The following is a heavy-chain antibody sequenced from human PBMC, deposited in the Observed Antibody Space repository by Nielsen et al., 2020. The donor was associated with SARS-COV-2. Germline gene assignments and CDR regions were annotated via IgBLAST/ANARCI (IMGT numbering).Heavy chain of an antibody. CDR2: IYYSGGT. J-gene: IGHJ4*02. V-gene: IGHV4-59*11. CDR1: GGSISRHY. CDR3: ARDQDSTGLYPGTLHS. D-gene: IGHD2-2*02. Sequence: SETLSLTCTVSGGSISRHYCSWIRQPPGKGLEWIGYIYYSGGTNYNPSLKSRVTISVDTSKNQFSLKLSSVAAADTAVYYCARDQDSTGLYPGTLHSWGQGTLVTVSS.